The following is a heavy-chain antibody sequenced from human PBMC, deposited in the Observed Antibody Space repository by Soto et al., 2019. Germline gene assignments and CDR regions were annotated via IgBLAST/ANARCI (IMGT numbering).Heavy chain of an antibody. CDR1: GFTFSDYY. CDR2: ISSSSSYT. Sequence: GGSLRLSCAASGFTFSDYYMSWIRQAPGKGLEWVSYISSSSSYTNYADSVKGRFTISRDNAKNSLYLQMNSLRAEDTAVYYCARDRGYSYGYINQVDYWGQGTLVTVSS. V-gene: IGHV3-11*06. D-gene: IGHD5-18*01. CDR3: ARDRGYSYGYINQVDY. J-gene: IGHJ4*02.